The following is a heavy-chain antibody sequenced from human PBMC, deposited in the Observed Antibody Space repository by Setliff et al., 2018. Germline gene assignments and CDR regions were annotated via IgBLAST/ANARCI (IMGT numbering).Heavy chain of an antibody. V-gene: IGHV5-51*01. D-gene: IGHD1-26*01. Sequence: PGESLKISCKGSGYSFTSNWIAWVRQMPGKGLECMGIIYPGNSNTRYSPPFQGQVTISADKSINTAYLQWSSLKASDTAIYYCARVGPLTDDAFDIWGQGTMVTVSS. CDR1: GYSFTSNW. CDR3: ARVGPLTDDAFDI. CDR2: IYPGNSNT. J-gene: IGHJ3*02.